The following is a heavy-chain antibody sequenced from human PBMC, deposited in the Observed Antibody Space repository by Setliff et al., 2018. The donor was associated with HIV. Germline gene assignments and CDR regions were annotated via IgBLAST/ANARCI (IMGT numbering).Heavy chain of an antibody. CDR3: ATDRGTY. Sequence: GGSLRLSCAPSGFRFSDYTMTWVRQAPGKGLEFVANIKEDGSVTNYVDSVKGRFTISRDNAKNSLYLQMNSLRAEDTVVYYCATDRGTYWGQGTLVTVSS. CDR1: GFRFSDYT. V-gene: IGHV3-7*03. CDR2: IKEDGSVT. D-gene: IGHD1-7*01. J-gene: IGHJ4*02.